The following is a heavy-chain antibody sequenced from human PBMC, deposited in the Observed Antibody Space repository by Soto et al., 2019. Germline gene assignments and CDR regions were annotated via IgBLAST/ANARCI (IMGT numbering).Heavy chain of an antibody. Sequence: ASVKVSCKASGGTFSSYTISWVRQAPGQGLEWMGRIIPILGIANYAQKFQGRVTITADKSTSTAYMELSSLRSEDTAVYYCARDLSGYSGYDLGSFDYWGQGTLVTVSS. CDR1: GGTFSSYT. J-gene: IGHJ4*02. CDR2: IIPILGIA. D-gene: IGHD5-12*01. V-gene: IGHV1-69*04. CDR3: ARDLSGYSGYDLGSFDY.